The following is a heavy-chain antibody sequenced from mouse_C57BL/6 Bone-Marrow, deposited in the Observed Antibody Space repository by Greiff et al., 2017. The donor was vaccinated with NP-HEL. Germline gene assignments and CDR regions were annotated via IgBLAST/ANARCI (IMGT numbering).Heavy chain of an antibody. CDR3: ARGVVTDYYAMDY. CDR1: GFTFSSYG. CDR2: ISSGGSYT. J-gene: IGHJ4*01. D-gene: IGHD2-5*01. V-gene: IGHV5-6*01. Sequence: EVKLMESGGDLVKPGGSLKLSCAASGFTFSSYGMSWVRPTPDKRLEWVATISSGGSYTYYPDSVKGRFTISRDNAKHTLYLQMSSLKSEDTAMYYCARGVVTDYYAMDYWGQGTSVTVSS.